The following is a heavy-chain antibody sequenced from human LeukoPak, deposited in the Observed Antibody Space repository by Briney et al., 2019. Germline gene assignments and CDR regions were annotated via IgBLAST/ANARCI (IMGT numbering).Heavy chain of an antibody. J-gene: IGHJ6*03. CDR1: GGSFSGYY. CDR3: ARLYYGSGSYPVYYYYYMDV. Sequence: PSETLSLTCAVYGGSFSGYYWSWIRQPPGKGLEWIGEINHSGSTNYNPSLKSRVTISVDTSKNQFSLKLSSVTAADTAVYYCARLYYGSGSYPVYYYYYMDVWGKGTTVTISS. CDR2: INHSGST. D-gene: IGHD3-10*01. V-gene: IGHV4-34*01.